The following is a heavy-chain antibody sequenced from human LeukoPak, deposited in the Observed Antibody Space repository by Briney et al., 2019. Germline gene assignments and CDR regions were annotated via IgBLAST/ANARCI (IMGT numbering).Heavy chain of an antibody. D-gene: IGHD5-18*01. CDR2: IYYSGST. Sequence: ASETLSLTCTVSGGSISSYYWSWIRQPPGKGLEWIGYIYYSGSTNYNPSLKSRVTISVDTSKNQSSLKLSSVTAADTAVYYCARGTDTAMMSRGNWFDPWGQGTLVTVSS. J-gene: IGHJ5*02. CDR3: ARGTDTAMMSRGNWFDP. V-gene: IGHV4-59*01. CDR1: GGSISSYY.